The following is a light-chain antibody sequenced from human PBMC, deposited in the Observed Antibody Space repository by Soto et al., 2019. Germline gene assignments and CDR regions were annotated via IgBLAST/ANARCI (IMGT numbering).Light chain of an antibody. CDR1: QSVSSSY. CDR2: GAS. CDR3: QQYGSSPTYT. Sequence: EIVLTQSPGTLSLSPGERATLSCRASQSVSSSYLAWYQQKPGQAPRLLIYGASSRATGIPDRFSGSGSGTDFTLTICRLEPEDFAVYYCQQYGSSPTYTFGQGTKLVIK. J-gene: IGKJ2*01. V-gene: IGKV3-20*01.